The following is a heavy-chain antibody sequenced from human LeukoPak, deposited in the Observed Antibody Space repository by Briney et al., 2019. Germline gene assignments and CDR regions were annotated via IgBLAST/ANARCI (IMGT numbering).Heavy chain of an antibody. V-gene: IGHV3-23*01. CDR3: ARGGGMDV. CDR2: ISLSGGDT. J-gene: IGHJ6*02. Sequence: SGASLRLSCAASGFTFSNYAMTWVRQAPGKGLEWVSAISLSGGDTYYADSVKGRLSISRDNSKNTLYLQTNSLRAEDTAVYYCARGGGMDVWGQGTTVTVSS. CDR1: GFTFSNYA.